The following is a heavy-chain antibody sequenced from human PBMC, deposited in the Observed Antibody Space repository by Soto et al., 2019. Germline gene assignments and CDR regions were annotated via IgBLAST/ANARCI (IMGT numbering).Heavy chain of an antibody. D-gene: IGHD2-21*02. Sequence: QVQLVESGGGVVQPGRSLRLSCAASGFTFTTYAMHWVRQAPGKGLEWVAVIWDDGSNKYYAGSVKGRFTISRDNSKNTLYLQMNSVRAEDTAVYYCGKGGVVVTAMDSWGQGTLVSVSS. CDR1: GFTFTTYA. CDR3: GKGGVVVTAMDS. J-gene: IGHJ4*02. CDR2: IWDDGSNK. V-gene: IGHV3-33*06.